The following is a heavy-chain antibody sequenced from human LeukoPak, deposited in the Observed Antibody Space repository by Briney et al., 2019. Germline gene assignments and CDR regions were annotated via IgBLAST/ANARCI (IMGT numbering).Heavy chain of an antibody. CDR2: IYYSGST. D-gene: IGHD1-26*01. J-gene: IGHJ3*02. V-gene: IGHV4-39*07. Sequence: SETLSLTCTVSGGSLSSSSYYWGWLRQPPGRGLEWIGSIYYSGSTYYNPSLKSRVTISVDTSKNQFSLKLSSLTAADTAVYYCARGSGSYFRFDAFDIWGQGTMVTVSS. CDR1: GGSLSSSSYY. CDR3: ARGSGSYFRFDAFDI.